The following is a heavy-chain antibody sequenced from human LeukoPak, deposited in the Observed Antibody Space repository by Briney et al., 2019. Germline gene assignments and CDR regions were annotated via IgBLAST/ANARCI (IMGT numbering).Heavy chain of an antibody. Sequence: SETLSLTCAVYGGSFSGYYWSWIRQPPGKGPEWIGEINHSGSTNYNPSLKSRVTISVDTSKNQFSLKLSSVTAADTAVYYCARGRSSGFTRIFDYWGQGTLVTVSS. CDR2: INHSGST. V-gene: IGHV4-34*01. CDR1: GGSFSGYY. D-gene: IGHD6-19*01. J-gene: IGHJ4*02. CDR3: ARGRSSGFTRIFDY.